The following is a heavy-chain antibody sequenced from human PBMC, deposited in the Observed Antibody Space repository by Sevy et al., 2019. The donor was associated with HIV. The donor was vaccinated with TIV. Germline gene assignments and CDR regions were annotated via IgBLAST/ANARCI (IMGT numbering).Heavy chain of an antibody. CDR2: MKEDGSER. CDR3: VREGVGGYSYSLDC. CDR1: GFTFRNYW. J-gene: IGHJ4*02. D-gene: IGHD5-18*01. Sequence: GGSLRLSCVVSGFTFRNYWMSWVRQAPGKGLEWVATMKEDGSERNYVDSVKGRFTISRDNAKNSLYLQMNSLRAEDTAVYYCVREGVGGYSYSLDCWGQGTLVTVSS. V-gene: IGHV3-7*01.